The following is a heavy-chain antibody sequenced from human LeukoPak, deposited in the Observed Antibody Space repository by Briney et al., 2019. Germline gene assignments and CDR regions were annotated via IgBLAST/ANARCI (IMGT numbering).Heavy chain of an antibody. Sequence: SQTLSLTCTVSGGSISSGGYYWSWIRQHPGKGLEWIGYIYYSGSTYYNPSLKSRVTISVNTSKNQFSLKLSSVTAADTAVYYCARTVTSSAFDYWGQGALVTVSS. V-gene: IGHV4-31*03. J-gene: IGHJ4*02. CDR3: ARTVTSSAFDY. CDR1: GGSISSGGYY. D-gene: IGHD4-11*01. CDR2: IYYSGST.